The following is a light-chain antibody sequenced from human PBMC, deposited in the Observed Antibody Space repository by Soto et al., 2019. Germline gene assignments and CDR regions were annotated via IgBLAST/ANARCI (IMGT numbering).Light chain of an antibody. J-gene: IGKJ1*01. Sequence: EVVLSQSPGTLSLCPGERATLSCRASQSLSSIQLAWYQQKPGQAPRLLIHDASSRATGISDRFTGSGSGTDFTLTITTLEPEDFAVYYCQQYGSSPRTFGLGTKVDI. CDR2: DAS. CDR3: QQYGSSPRT. CDR1: QSLSSIQ. V-gene: IGKV3-20*01.